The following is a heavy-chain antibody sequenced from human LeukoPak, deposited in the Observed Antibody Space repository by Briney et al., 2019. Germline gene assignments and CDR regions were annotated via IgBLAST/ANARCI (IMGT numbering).Heavy chain of an antibody. CDR1: GGPITSHY. D-gene: IGHD1-26*01. CDR3: ARSRVSGSYLDYHSGMDV. V-gene: IGHV4-59*08. Sequence: SETLSLTCAVSGGPITSHYWSWIRQPPGKGLEWIGYVSFSGTTKYSPSLNNRVTISRDTSQNQFFLRLNSVTAADTAVYFCARSRVSGSYLDYHSGMDVWGQRTTVIVSS. CDR2: VSFSGTT. J-gene: IGHJ6*02.